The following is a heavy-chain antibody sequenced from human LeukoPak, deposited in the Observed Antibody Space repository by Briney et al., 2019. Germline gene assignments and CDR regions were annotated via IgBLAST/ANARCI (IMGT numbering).Heavy chain of an antibody. CDR1: GFTFGSHA. CDR2: IFGSGGSP. Sequence: GGSLRLSCEASGFTFGSHAMYWVRQAPGKGLEWVAGIFGSGGSPHYAASVKGRFTISRDNSRNTVYLQINSMRADDTAVYYCGKTTVGYSSGQKPAWPVDYWGQGTLVTVSS. CDR3: GKTTVGYSSGQKPAWPVDY. V-gene: IGHV3-23*01. D-gene: IGHD5-18*01. J-gene: IGHJ4*02.